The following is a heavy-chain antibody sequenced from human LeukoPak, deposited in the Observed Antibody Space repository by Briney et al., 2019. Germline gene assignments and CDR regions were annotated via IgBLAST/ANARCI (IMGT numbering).Heavy chain of an antibody. Sequence: QPGGSLRLSCAASGFTVSSNYMSWVRQAPGKGLEWVSVIYSGGSTYYADSVKGRFTISRDNSKNTLYLQMNSLRAEDTAVYYCAKDIRSSGWSKYSDYWGQGTLVTVSS. CDR1: GFTVSSNY. CDR2: IYSGGST. D-gene: IGHD6-19*01. J-gene: IGHJ4*02. CDR3: AKDIRSSGWSKYSDY. V-gene: IGHV3-53*01.